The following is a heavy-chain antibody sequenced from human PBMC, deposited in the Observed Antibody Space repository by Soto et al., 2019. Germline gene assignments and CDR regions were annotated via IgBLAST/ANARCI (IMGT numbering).Heavy chain of an antibody. CDR2: INAGNGNT. J-gene: IGHJ3*02. CDR3: ARDYCSGGSCYSNAFDI. CDR1: GYTFTSYA. Sequence: QVQLVQSGAEVKKPGASVKVSCKASGYTFTSYAMHWVRQAPGQRLEWMGWINAGNGNTKYSQKFQGRVTITRDTSESTAYMELSSLRSEDTAVYYCARDYCSGGSCYSNAFDIWGQGTMVTVSS. V-gene: IGHV1-3*01. D-gene: IGHD2-15*01.